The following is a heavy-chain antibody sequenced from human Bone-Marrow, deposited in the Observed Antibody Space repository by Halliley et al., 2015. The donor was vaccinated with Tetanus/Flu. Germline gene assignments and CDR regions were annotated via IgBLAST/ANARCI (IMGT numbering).Heavy chain of an antibody. D-gene: IGHD5-12*01. CDR2: IYPGGNA. V-gene: IGHV4-30-2*05. J-gene: IGHJ6*02. Sequence: YIYPGGNAYYNPPLESRLAISVDTSKNQFSLRLRSVTAADTAVYYCSRGSYSGPSTYYYGLDVWGQGTTVTVSS. CDR3: SRGSYSGPSTYYYGLDV.